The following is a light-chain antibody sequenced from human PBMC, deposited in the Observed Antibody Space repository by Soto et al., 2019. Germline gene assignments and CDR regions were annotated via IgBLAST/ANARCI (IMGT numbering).Light chain of an antibody. CDR2: GNS. CDR3: QSYDSNLSVV. V-gene: IGLV1-40*01. J-gene: IGLJ2*01. Sequence: SVLTQPPSVSGAPGQRVTISCTGSSSNIGTGYDVHWYQQLPGTAPKLLIYGNSNRPSGVSDRFSGSKSGTSASLAITGLQAEDEADYYCQSYDSNLSVVFGGGTKLTVL. CDR1: SSNIGTGYD.